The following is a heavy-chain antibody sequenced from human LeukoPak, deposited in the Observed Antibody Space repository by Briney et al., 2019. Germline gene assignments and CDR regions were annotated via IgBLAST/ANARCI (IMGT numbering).Heavy chain of an antibody. V-gene: IGHV5-51*01. CDR2: IHPGDSDT. J-gene: IGHJ4*02. CDR1: GYSFTTFW. CDR3: ARSYTLMAFFDY. Sequence: GESLKISCKGSGYSFTTFWIGWVRQMPGKGLEWMGIIHPGDSDTTYSPSFQGQITISVDKSISTAYLQLSSLKASDTAIYYCARSYTLMAFFDYWGQGTLVTVSS. D-gene: IGHD5-18*01.